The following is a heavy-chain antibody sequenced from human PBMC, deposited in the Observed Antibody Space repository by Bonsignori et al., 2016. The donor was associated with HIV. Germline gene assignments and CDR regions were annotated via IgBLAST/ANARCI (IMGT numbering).Heavy chain of an antibody. CDR3: AREQAGTFDT. CDR2: VNPKSGGT. V-gene: IGHV1-2*02. J-gene: IGHJ3*02. Sequence: QVQLVQSGAEVKKPGASVTVSCKASGYTFTTFYFHWVRQAPGQGLEWMGRVNPKSGGTNYAQRFQGRVTMTRDTSISTVYMELSSLGSDDTALYYCAREQAGTFDTWGQGTLVTV. CDR1: GYTFTTFY. D-gene: IGHD6-13*01.